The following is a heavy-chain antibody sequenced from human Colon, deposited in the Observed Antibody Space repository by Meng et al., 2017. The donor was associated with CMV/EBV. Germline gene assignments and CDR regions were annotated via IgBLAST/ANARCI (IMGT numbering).Heavy chain of an antibody. CDR2: MNPNSGNT. V-gene: IGHV1-8*02. J-gene: IGHJ3*01. D-gene: IGHD5-24*01. Sequence: ASVKVSCKTSGYTFTGYYIHWVRQATGQGLEWIGWMNPNSGNTGYAQKFQGRVTMTRNTSISTAYMELSSLRSEDTAVYYCARGVREMATRDAFFDLWGQGTMVTVSS. CDR3: ARGVREMATRDAFFDL. CDR1: GYTFTGYY.